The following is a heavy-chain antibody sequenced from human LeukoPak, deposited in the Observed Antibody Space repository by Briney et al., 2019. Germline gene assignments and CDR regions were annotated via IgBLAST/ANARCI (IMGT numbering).Heavy chain of an antibody. J-gene: IGHJ4*02. D-gene: IGHD3-22*01. CDR3: AKDRGSSGYVDYFDY. V-gene: IGHV3-11*04. CDR1: GFTFSDYY. Sequence: GGSLRLSCAASGFTFSDYYMSWIRQAPGKGLEWVSYISSSGSTIYYADSVKGRFTISRDNAKNSLYLQMNSLRAEDTAVYYCAKDRGSSGYVDYFDYWGQGTLVTVSS. CDR2: ISSSGSTI.